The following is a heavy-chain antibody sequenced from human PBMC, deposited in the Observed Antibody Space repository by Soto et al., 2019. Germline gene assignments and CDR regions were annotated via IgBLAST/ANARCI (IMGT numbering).Heavy chain of an antibody. CDR2: ITGSGGST. J-gene: IGHJ4*02. D-gene: IGHD3-22*01. CDR3: AKIRDYYDSSGYPPYFFDY. V-gene: IGHV3-23*01. CDR1: GFTFSNYV. Sequence: EVQLLESGGGLVQPGGSLRLSCAASGFTFSNYVMNWVRQAPGKGLEWVSAITGSGGSTYYAGSVKCRFTMSRDDPKNTLYLQMNSLRDEETAVYYCAKIRDYYDSSGYPPYFFDYWGQGTLVTVSS.